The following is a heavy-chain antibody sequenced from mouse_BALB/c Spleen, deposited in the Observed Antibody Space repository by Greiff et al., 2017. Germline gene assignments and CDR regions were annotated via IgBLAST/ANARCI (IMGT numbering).Heavy chain of an antibody. CDR3: ARDGGMITTAWFAY. J-gene: IGHJ3*01. CDR2: ISSGGSYT. CDR1: GFTFSSYA. D-gene: IGHD2-4*01. V-gene: IGHV5-9-4*01. Sequence: EVMLVESGGGLVKPGGSLKLSCAASGFTFSSYAMSWVRQSPEKRLEWVAEISSGGSYTYYPDTVTGRFTISRDNAKNTLYLEMSSLRSEDTAMYYCARDGGMITTAWFAYWGQGTLVTVSA.